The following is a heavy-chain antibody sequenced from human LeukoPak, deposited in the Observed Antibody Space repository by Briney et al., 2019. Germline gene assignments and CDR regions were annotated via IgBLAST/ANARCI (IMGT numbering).Heavy chain of an antibody. CDR3: AKVAKYYYGSETYYFFDY. V-gene: IGHV3-30*02. CDR2: IRYDGSNK. Sequence: GGSLRLSCAASGFTFSRYGMHWVRQAPGKGLEWVAFIRYDGSNKYYADSVKGRFTISRDNSKNTLYLQMNSLRVEDTAVYYCAKVAKYYYGSETYYFFDYWGQGTLVTASS. CDR1: GFTFSRYG. J-gene: IGHJ4*02. D-gene: IGHD3-10*01.